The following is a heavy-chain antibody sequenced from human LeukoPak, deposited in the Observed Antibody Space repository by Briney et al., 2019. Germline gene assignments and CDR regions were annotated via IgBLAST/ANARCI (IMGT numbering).Heavy chain of an antibody. J-gene: IGHJ6*02. CDR3: ARRTTVDPYYYYGMDV. V-gene: IGHV4-59*08. CDR1: GGSISNYY. D-gene: IGHD4-11*01. Sequence: SETLSLTCSVSGGSISNYYWTWIRQPPGKGLEWIGYIYYSGNTNYNPSLKSRVTISVDTSKNQLSLKLSSVTAADTAVYYCARRTTVDPYYYYGMDVWGQGTLVTVSS. CDR2: IYYSGNT.